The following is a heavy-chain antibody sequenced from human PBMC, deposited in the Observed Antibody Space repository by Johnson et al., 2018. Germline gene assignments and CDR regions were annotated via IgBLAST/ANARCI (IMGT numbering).Heavy chain of an antibody. CDR1: GFTFSSYG. Sequence: QVQLVESGGGVVQXGRSLRLXCAASGFTFSSYGMHWVRQAPGKGLEWVAVISYDGSIKYFTDSVKGRFTISRDNSKNTLYLQMNSLRAEDTTAVYYCAKDRGAAPYYYYYMDVWGKGTTVTVSS. CDR3: AKDRGAAPYYYYYMDV. CDR2: ISYDGSIK. J-gene: IGHJ6*03. V-gene: IGHV3-30*18. D-gene: IGHD3-10*01.